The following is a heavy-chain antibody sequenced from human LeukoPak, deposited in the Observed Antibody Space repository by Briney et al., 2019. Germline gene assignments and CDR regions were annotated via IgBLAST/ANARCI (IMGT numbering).Heavy chain of an antibody. CDR3: ARDLRTCMGINWFDP. D-gene: IGHD7-27*01. J-gene: IGHJ5*02. Sequence: SQTLSLTCAISGDSVSRDGAAWNWIRQSPSIGLEWLGRTYYRSKWFFDYAVSIKGRITITPDTSKNHFTLHLSSVTPEDTAIYFCARDLRTCMGINWFDPWGQGTLVTVSS. V-gene: IGHV6-1*01. CDR1: GDSVSRDGAA. CDR2: TYYRSKWFF.